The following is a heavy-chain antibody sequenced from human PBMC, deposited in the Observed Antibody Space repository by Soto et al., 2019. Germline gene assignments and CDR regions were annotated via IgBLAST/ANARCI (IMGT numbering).Heavy chain of an antibody. CDR3: ATSPLLPGAP. CDR2: IYSGGST. D-gene: IGHD3-22*01. J-gene: IGHJ3*01. V-gene: IGHV3-53*01. Sequence: EVQLVESGGGLIQPGGSLRLSCAASGFTFSSNDMNWVRQAPGKGLEWVSLIYSGGSTDYADSVKGRFTISSDNSKNTLYLQMRSLRAEDTAVYYCATSPLLPGAPWGQGTMVTVSS. CDR1: GFTFSSND.